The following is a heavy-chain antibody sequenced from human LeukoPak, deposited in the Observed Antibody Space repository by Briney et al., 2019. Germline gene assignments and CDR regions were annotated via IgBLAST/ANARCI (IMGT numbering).Heavy chain of an antibody. J-gene: IGHJ5*02. CDR2: ISAYNGNT. V-gene: IGHV1-18*01. CDR3: ARGRAGYSSSWYEA. CDR1: VYTFTSYG. Sequence: ASVKVSCKASVYTFTSYGISWVRQAPGQGLEWMGWISAYNGNTNYAQKLQGRVTMTTDTSTSTAYMELRSLRSDDTAVYYCARGRAGYSSSWYEAWGQGTLVTVSS. D-gene: IGHD6-13*01.